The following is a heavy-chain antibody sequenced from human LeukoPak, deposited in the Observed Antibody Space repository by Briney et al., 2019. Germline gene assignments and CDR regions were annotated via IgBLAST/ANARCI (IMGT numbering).Heavy chain of an antibody. V-gene: IGHV3-30*02. Sequence: PGGSLRLSCAASGFSFIAYGIHWVRQAPGKGLEWVAFIRYDGSNRFYADSVRGRFTISRDNSKNTLYLQMNSLRAEDTAVYYCAKDFDGSTWFGRNYMDVWGKGTTVTVSS. CDR3: AKDFDGSTWFGRNYMDV. CDR2: IRYDGSNR. J-gene: IGHJ6*03. D-gene: IGHD6-13*01. CDR1: GFSFIAYG.